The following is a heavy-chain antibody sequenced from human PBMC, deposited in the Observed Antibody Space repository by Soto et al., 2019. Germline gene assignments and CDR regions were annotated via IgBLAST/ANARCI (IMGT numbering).Heavy chain of an antibody. CDR2: IYYSGST. D-gene: IGHD2-21*01. CDR3: ASRGMWPPETNWFDP. Sequence: QLQLQESGPGLVKPSETLSLTCTVSGGSISSSSYYWGWIRQPPGKGLEWIGSIYYSGSTYYNPSLKSRVTISVDTSKNQFSLKLSSVTAADTAVYYCASRGMWPPETNWFDPWGQGTLVTVSS. CDR1: GGSISSSSYY. J-gene: IGHJ5*02. V-gene: IGHV4-39*01.